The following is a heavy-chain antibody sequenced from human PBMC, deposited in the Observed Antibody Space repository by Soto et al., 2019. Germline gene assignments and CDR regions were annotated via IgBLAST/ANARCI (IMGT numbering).Heavy chain of an antibody. CDR2: ISPGGDRI. Sequence: GGSLRLSCVASGFMFDSYAMNWVRQAPGKGLEWVSYISPGGDRIYYAGSLKGRITISRDNARNSLSLQMNILSDEDTAVYYCTKSADSAGWGVDFWGQGTLVTVSS. CDR3: TKSADSAGWGVDF. CDR1: GFMFDSYA. J-gene: IGHJ4*02. D-gene: IGHD6-19*01. V-gene: IGHV3-48*02.